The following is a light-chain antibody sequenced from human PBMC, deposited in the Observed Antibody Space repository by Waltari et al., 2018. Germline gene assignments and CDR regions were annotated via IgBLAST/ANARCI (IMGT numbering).Light chain of an antibody. V-gene: IGLV3-19*01. J-gene: IGLJ2*01. Sequence: SSELTQDPAVSVALGQTVKITCQGDSLRSHYATWYQQKPGQGPLLVFYGENNRPSGIPDRFSGSISGDTASLTITGAQAADEADYYCNSRDSDTNELLFGGGTKLTVL. CDR2: GEN. CDR1: SLRSHY. CDR3: NSRDSDTNELL.